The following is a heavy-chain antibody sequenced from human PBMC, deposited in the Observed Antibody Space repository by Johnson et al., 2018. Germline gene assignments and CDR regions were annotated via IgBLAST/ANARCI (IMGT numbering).Heavy chain of an antibody. V-gene: IGHV3-21*01. CDR2: ISSRSSYI. J-gene: IGHJ6*02. CDR3: ARDQDYGDYRVSYYYGMDV. Sequence: VQLVESGGGLVKPGGSLRLSCAASGFTFSSYSMNWVRQAPGKGLEWVSSISSRSSYIYYADSVKGRFTLSRDNANNSLSLQMNSRRPEDTAVYYCARDQDYGDYRVSYYYGMDVWGQGTTVTVSS. CDR1: GFTFSSYS. D-gene: IGHD4-17*01.